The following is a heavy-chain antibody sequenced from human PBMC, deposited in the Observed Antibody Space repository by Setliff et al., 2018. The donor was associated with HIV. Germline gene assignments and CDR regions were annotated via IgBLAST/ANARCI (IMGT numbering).Heavy chain of an antibody. V-gene: IGHV1-8*02. CDR3: ARNPIQIKRWSPGETWFDT. CDR2: MNPHSGNT. Sequence: ASVKVSCKASGYTFTSYDINWVRQAAGQGLEWMGWMNPHSGNTGYAQKFQGRVTMTRNTSITTAYMELSSLRSDDTAVYYCARNPIQIKRWSPGETWFDTWGQGTLVTVSS. CDR1: GYTFTSYD. J-gene: IGHJ5*02. D-gene: IGHD7-27*01.